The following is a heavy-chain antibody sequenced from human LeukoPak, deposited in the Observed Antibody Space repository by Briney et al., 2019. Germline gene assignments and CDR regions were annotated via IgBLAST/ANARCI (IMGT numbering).Heavy chain of an antibody. CDR1: GFTFSGSS. Sequence: PGGSLRLSCAASGFTFSGSSMSWVRQAPGKGLEWVSSISSSSSYIYYADSVKGRFTVSRDNAKNSLYLLMNSLRAEDTAVYYCARTTVVTLIDHWGQGTLVTVSS. J-gene: IGHJ4*02. CDR2: ISSSSSYI. V-gene: IGHV3-21*01. D-gene: IGHD4-23*01. CDR3: ARTTVVTLIDH.